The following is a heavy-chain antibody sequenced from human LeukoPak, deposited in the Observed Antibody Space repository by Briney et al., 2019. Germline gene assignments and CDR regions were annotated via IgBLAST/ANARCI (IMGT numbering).Heavy chain of an antibody. Sequence: SETLSLTCTVSGGSISSYYWSWIRQPPGKGLEWIGYIYTSGSTNYNPSLKSRVTISVDTSKNQFSLKLSSVTAADTAVNYCARHDGAAKVDWFDPWGQGTLVTVSS. CDR2: IYTSGST. CDR3: ARHDGAAKVDWFDP. D-gene: IGHD2-15*01. CDR1: GGSISSYY. J-gene: IGHJ5*02. V-gene: IGHV4-4*09.